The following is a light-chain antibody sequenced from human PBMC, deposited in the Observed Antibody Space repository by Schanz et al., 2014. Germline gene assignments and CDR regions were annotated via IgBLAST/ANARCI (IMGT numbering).Light chain of an antibody. CDR1: QSVIGNS. Sequence: ENVLTQSPGTLSLSPGERATLSCRASQSVIGNSLAWYQQRPGQAPRILIYGASSRATGIPDRFGGGGSGTDFTLTISRLESEDFAVYYCQQYGSTPITFGQGTRLEIK. CDR3: QQYGSTPIT. CDR2: GAS. V-gene: IGKV3-20*01. J-gene: IGKJ5*01.